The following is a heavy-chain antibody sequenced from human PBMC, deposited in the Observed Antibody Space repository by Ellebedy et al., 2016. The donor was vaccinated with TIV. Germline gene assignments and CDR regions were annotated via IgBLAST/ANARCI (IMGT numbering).Heavy chain of an antibody. V-gene: IGHV4-4*02. D-gene: IGHD6-6*01. CDR2: IYLTGST. CDR3: ARAIIAPRPYYFDS. J-gene: IGHJ4*02. CDR1: GFTFSSYAM. Sequence: GSLRLXXTGSGFTFSSYAMTWVRQAPGKGLEWIGEIYLTGSTNYNPSLKSRVTMSIDKSKTQFSLKLTSVTAADTAVYYCARAIIAPRPYYFDSWGQGALVTVSS.